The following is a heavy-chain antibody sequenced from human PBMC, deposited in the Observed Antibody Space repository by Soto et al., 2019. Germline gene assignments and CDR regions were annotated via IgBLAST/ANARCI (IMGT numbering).Heavy chain of an antibody. J-gene: IGHJ4*02. Sequence: LSLTCTVSGGSISSYYWSWIRQPPGKGLEWIGYIYYSGSTNYNPSLKSRVTISVDTSKNQFSLKLSSVTAADTAVYYCARADYDILTGSLYYFDYWGQGTLVTVSS. CDR1: GGSISSYY. CDR2: IYYSGST. CDR3: ARADYDILTGSLYYFDY. V-gene: IGHV4-59*01. D-gene: IGHD3-9*01.